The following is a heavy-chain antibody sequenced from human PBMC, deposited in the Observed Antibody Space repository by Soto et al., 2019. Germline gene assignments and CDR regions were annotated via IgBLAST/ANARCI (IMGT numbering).Heavy chain of an antibody. Sequence: SETLSLTCTVSGGSISSYYWSWIRQPPGKGLEWIGYIYYSGSTNYNPSLKSRVTISVDTSKNQFSLKLSSVTAADTAVYYCARERGGLYFDYWGQGTLVTVSS. D-gene: IGHD2-15*01. CDR2: IYYSGST. J-gene: IGHJ4*02. V-gene: IGHV4-59*01. CDR1: GGSISSYY. CDR3: ARERGGLYFDY.